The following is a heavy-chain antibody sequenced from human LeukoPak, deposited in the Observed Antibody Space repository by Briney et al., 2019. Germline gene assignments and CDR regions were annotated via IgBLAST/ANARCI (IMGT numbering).Heavy chain of an antibody. Sequence: ASVKVSCKASGGAFSSYAISWVRQAPGPGLEWMGGIIPIFGTANYAQKFQGRVTITADKSTSTAYMELSSLRSEDTAVYYCAREAVVAATPYYFDYWGQGTLVTVSS. D-gene: IGHD2-15*01. J-gene: IGHJ4*02. CDR2: IIPIFGTA. CDR3: AREAVVAATPYYFDY. V-gene: IGHV1-69*06. CDR1: GGAFSSYA.